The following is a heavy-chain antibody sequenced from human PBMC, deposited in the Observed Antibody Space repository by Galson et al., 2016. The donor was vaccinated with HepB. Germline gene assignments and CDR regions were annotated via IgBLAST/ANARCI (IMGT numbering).Heavy chain of an antibody. CDR2: INHSGSA. Sequence: SETLSLTCAVSGGSISSSNWWSWVRQPPGKGLEWIGEINHSGSANYNPSLKSRVTMSVDKSKNQFSLKLSSVTAADTAVYYCARALAVNGAFDIWGQGTMVTVSS. J-gene: IGHJ3*02. CDR1: GGSISSSNW. V-gene: IGHV4-4*02. D-gene: IGHD4-17*01. CDR3: ARALAVNGAFDI.